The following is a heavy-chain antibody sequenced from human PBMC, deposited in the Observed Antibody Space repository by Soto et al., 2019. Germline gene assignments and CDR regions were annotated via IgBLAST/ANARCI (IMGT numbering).Heavy chain of an antibody. J-gene: IGHJ6*02. D-gene: IGHD3-16*02. CDR1: GFTFSSYS. CDR2: ISSSSSYI. Sequence: GGSLRLSCAASGFTFSSYSMNWVRQAPGKGLEWVSSISSSSSYIYYADSVKGRFTISRDNAKNSLYLQMNSLRAEDTAVYYCARDLGGSHHYYYYGMDVWGQGTTVTVSS. V-gene: IGHV3-21*01. CDR3: ARDLGGSHHYYYYGMDV.